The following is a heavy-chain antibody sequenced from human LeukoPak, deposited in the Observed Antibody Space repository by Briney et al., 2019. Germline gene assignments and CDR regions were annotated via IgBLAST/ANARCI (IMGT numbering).Heavy chain of an antibody. CDR3: ARRDLSTVSFDY. CDR2: IYYSGST. D-gene: IGHD4-17*01. Sequence: SETLSLTCTVSGGSISSSSYYWGWIRQPPGTGLEWIGSIYYSGSTYYNPSLKSRVTISVDTSKNQFSLKLSSVTAADTAVYYCARRDLSTVSFDYWGQGTLVTVSS. CDR1: GGSISSSSYY. V-gene: IGHV4-39*01. J-gene: IGHJ4*02.